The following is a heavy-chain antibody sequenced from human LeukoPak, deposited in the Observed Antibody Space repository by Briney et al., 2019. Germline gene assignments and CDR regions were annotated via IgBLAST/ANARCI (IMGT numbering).Heavy chain of an antibody. J-gene: IGHJ4*02. CDR2: FGPEDGET. D-gene: IGHD3-22*01. CDR1: GYTLTELS. Sequence: GASVKVSCKVSGYTLTELSMHWVRQAPGKGLEWMGGFGPEDGETIYAQKFQGRVTMTEDTSTDTAYMELSSLRSEDTAVYYCATWNYYDSSGYYQYFDYWGQGTLVTVSS. CDR3: ATWNYYDSSGYYQYFDY. V-gene: IGHV1-24*01.